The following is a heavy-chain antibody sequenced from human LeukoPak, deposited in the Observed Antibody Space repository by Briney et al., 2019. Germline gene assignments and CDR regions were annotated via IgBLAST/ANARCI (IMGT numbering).Heavy chain of an antibody. D-gene: IGHD3-10*01. CDR3: ARAPDSITMVRGVGGYFDY. V-gene: IGHV3-30*04. CDR2: ISYDGSNK. Sequence: GGSLRPSWAASGFTFSSYAMHWVRQAPGKGREWVAVISYDGSNKYYADSVKGRFTFSRDNSKHTLYLQMNSLRAEDTAVYYCARAPDSITMVRGVGGYFDYWGQGTLVTVSS. CDR1: GFTFSSYA. J-gene: IGHJ4*02.